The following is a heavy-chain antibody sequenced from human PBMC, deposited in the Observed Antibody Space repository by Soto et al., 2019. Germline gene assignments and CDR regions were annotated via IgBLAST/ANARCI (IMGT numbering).Heavy chain of an antibody. CDR1: XXXXSSYX. V-gene: IGHV3-48*01. J-gene: IGHJ5*02. D-gene: IGHD6-19*01. Sequence: EVQLVESGGGLVQPGGSLRLSCAAXXXXXSSYXMNWVRQAPGKGLEWVSYISSSSSTIYYADSVKGRFTISRDNAKNSLYLQMNSLRAEDTAVYYCARDYGSGWSWGQGTLVTVSS. CDR3: ARDYGSGWS. CDR2: ISSSSSTI.